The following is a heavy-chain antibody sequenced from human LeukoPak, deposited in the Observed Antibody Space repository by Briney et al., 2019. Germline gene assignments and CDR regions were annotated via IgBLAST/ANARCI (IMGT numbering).Heavy chain of an antibody. CDR2: INNSGST. CDR3: ARHGYSYGI. Sequence: SETLSLTCTVSGASISSTSYYWAWIRQPTGRGLEWIGNINNSGSTYYNPSLKSRVTMSVDTSKNQFSLKLSSVTAADTAVYYCARHGYSYGIWGQGTLVTVSS. V-gene: IGHV4-39*01. CDR1: GASISSTSYY. J-gene: IGHJ4*02. D-gene: IGHD5-18*01.